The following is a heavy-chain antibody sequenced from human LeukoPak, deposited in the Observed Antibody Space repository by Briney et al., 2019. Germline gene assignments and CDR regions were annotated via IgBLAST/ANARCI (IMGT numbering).Heavy chain of an antibody. CDR2: IYFSGST. J-gene: IGHJ2*01. Sequence: SQTLSLTCTVSGGSISSGGYYWSWIRQHPGKGLEWIGYIYFSGSTYYNPSLKSRVTISVDTSKNQFSLKLSSVTAADTAVYYCARDDSSSWSNYWYFDLWGRGTLVTVSS. V-gene: IGHV4-31*03. CDR3: ARDDSSSWSNYWYFDL. CDR1: GGSISSGGYY. D-gene: IGHD6-13*01.